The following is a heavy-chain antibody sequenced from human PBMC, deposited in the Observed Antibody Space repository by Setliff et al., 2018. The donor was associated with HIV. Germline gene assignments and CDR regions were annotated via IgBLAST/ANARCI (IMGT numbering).Heavy chain of an antibody. D-gene: IGHD3-10*01. CDR1: GFTFSGYW. CDR3: AKGPDFGLGFDH. CDR2: INSDGSSI. J-gene: IGHJ4*02. V-gene: IGHV3-74*01. Sequence: GSLRLSCEASGFTFSGYWMHWVRQAPGKELVWVSRINSDGSSISYADSVKGRFTISRDNAKNTVYLQMNSLRGEDTAVYYCAKGPDFGLGFDHWGQGTLVTVSS.